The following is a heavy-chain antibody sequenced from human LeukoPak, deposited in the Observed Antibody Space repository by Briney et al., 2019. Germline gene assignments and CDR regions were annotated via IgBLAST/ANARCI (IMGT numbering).Heavy chain of an antibody. CDR1: GYSFTVYY. Sequence: ASVKVSCKASGYSFTVYYMHWVRQAPGQGLEWMGWINPNSGGTNYAQKFQGRVTMTRDTSISTAYMELSRLRSDDTAVYYCARDLVNYDFWSGYQGFDYWGQGTLVTVSS. J-gene: IGHJ4*02. CDR3: ARDLVNYDFWSGYQGFDY. V-gene: IGHV1-2*02. CDR2: INPNSGGT. D-gene: IGHD3-3*01.